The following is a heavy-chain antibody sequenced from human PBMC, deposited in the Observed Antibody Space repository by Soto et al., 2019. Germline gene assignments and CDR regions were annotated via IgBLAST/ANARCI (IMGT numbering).Heavy chain of an antibody. Sequence: PGGSLRLSCAASGFTFSSYEMNWVRQAPGKGLEWVSYISSSGSTIYYADSVKGRFTISRDNAKNSLYLQMNSLRAEDTAVYYCARDIIDFWSGYSNYYYYGMDVWGQGTTVTVSS. CDR3: ARDIIDFWSGYSNYYYYGMDV. J-gene: IGHJ6*02. D-gene: IGHD3-3*01. CDR1: GFTFSSYE. CDR2: ISSSGSTI. V-gene: IGHV3-48*03.